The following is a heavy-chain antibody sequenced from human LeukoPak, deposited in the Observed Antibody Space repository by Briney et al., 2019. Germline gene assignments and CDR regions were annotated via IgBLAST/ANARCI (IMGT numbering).Heavy chain of an antibody. D-gene: IGHD3-9*01. J-gene: IGHJ3*02. CDR2: IYHSGST. V-gene: IGHV4-59*12. CDR1: GGSISNYF. Sequence: PSETLSLTCSVSGGSISNYFWSWIRQPPGKGLEWIGEIYHSGSTNYNPSLKSRVTMSVDTSKNQFSLKLSSVTAADTAVYYCARDRLGYYDILTGYYKSGHAFDIWGQGTMVTVSS. CDR3: ARDRLGYYDILTGYYKSGHAFDI.